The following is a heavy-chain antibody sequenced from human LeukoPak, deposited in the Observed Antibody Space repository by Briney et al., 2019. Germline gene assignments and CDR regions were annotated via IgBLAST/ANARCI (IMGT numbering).Heavy chain of an antibody. J-gene: IGHJ4*02. CDR3: GASGSYPTFPIDY. V-gene: IGHV1-2*02. Sequence: GASVKVSCKASGYTFTSYYIHWVRQAPGQGLEWMGLIDPNSGDTDYAQTFQGRVTMTRDTSKNQFSLKLSSVTAADTAVYYCGASGSYPTFPIDYWGQGTLVTVSS. D-gene: IGHD1-26*01. CDR1: GYTFTSYY. CDR2: IDPNSGDT.